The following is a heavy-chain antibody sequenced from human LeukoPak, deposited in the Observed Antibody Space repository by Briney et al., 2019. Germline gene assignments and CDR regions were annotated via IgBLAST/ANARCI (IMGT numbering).Heavy chain of an antibody. CDR1: GFTFSSYE. CDR2: ISSSGSSI. V-gene: IGHV3-48*03. Sequence: GGSLRLSCAASGFTFSSYEMNWVRQAPGKGLEWVSYISSSGSSIYYADSVKGRFTISRDNAKNSLYLQMNSLRAEDTAVYYCARARSSYGYGDAFDIWGQGTMVTVSS. D-gene: IGHD5-18*01. CDR3: ARARSSYGYGDAFDI. J-gene: IGHJ3*02.